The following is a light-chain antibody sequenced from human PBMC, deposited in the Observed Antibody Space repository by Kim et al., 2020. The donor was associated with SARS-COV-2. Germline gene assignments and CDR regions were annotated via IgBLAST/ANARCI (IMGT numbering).Light chain of an antibody. J-gene: IGKJ1*01. V-gene: IGKV3-20*01. CDR3: QQYGYSPWT. CDR2: GAS. Sequence: SPGVRATLSCRASQSVSDSSLAWYQHKPGRAPRLLIYGASTRATGIPDRFSGSGSGTDFTLTISRLEPEDFAMYYCQQYGYSPWTFGQGTKVDIK. CDR1: QSVSDSS.